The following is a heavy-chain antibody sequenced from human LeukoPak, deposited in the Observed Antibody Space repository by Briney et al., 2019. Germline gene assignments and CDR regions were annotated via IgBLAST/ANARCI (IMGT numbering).Heavy chain of an antibody. CDR3: AKDDGFGVVMPDY. Sequence: GGSLRLSCAASGFTFSSYGMHWVRQAPGKGLEWVAFIRYDGSNKYYADSVKGRFTISRDNSKNTLYLQMNSLRAEDTAVYYCAKDDGFGVVMPDYWGQGTLVTVSS. D-gene: IGHD3-3*01. CDR1: GFTFSSYG. V-gene: IGHV3-30*02. CDR2: IRYDGSNK. J-gene: IGHJ4*02.